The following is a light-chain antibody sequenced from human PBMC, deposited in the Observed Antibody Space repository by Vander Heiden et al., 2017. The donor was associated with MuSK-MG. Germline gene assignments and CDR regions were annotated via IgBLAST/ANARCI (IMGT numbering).Light chain of an antibody. J-gene: IGKJ4*01. CDR3: QQRSNCPFT. V-gene: IGKV3-11*01. CDR2: DAS. CDR1: QSLSRH. Sequence: EIVLTQSPATLSLSLGERATLSCRPSQSLSRHLAWYQQKPGQAPRLLIYDASNRATGIPARFSGSGSGTDFTLTISSLEPEDFAVYYCQQRSNCPFTFGGGTKVEIK.